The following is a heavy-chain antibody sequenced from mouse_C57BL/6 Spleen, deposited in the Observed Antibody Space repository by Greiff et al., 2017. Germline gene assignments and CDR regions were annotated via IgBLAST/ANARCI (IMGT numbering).Heavy chain of an antibody. CDR2: ISGGGGNT. Sequence: EVQLQESGGGLVKPGGSLKLSCAASGFTFSSYTMSWVRQTPEKRLEWVATISGGGGNTYYPDSVKGRVTLSRDNATNTLYLQMSSLRSEDTALYYCARGGGRTFDYWGQGTTLTVSS. V-gene: IGHV5-9*01. J-gene: IGHJ2*01. D-gene: IGHD1-1*01. CDR1: GFTFSSYT. CDR3: ARGGGRTFDY.